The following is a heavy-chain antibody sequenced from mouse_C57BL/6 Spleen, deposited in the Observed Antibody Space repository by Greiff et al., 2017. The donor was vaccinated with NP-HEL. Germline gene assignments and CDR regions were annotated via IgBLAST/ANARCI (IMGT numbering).Heavy chain of an antibody. CDR1: GYAFTNYL. CDR3: ARRDYGSSWFAY. D-gene: IGHD1-1*01. J-gene: IGHJ3*01. Sequence: QVQLKESGAELVRPGTSVKVSCKASGYAFTNYLIEWVKQRPGQGLEWIGVINPGSGGTNYNEKFKGKATLTADKSSSTAYMQLSSLTSEDSAVYFCARRDYGSSWFAYWGQGTLVTVSA. CDR2: INPGSGGT. V-gene: IGHV1-54*01.